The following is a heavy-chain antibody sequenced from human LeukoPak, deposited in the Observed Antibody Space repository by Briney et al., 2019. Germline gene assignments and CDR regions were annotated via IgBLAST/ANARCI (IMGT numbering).Heavy chain of an antibody. V-gene: IGHV3-66*01. CDR2: IYSGGST. J-gene: IGHJ4*02. CDR1: GFTFSNYW. D-gene: IGHD2-15*01. CDR3: ARDLVAELASDC. Sequence: GGSLRLSCAASGFTFSNYWMSWVRQAPGKGLEWVSVIYSGGSTYYADSVKGRFTISRDNSKNTLYLQMNSLRAEDTAVYYCARDLVAELASDCWGQGTLVTVSS.